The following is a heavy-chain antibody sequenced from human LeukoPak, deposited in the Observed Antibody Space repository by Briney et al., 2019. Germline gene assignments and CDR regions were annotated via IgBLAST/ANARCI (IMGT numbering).Heavy chain of an antibody. V-gene: IGHV3-74*01. CDR3: TRDFDFSSAI. CDR2: ISPDGSTT. J-gene: IGHJ4*02. CDR1: GLTFSSCW. D-gene: IGHD3-3*01. Sequence: GGSLRLSCAASGLTFSSCWMHWVRQAPGKGLVWVSRISPDGSTTGHADSVKGRFTTSRDNAKNTLFLQMNSLRAEDTAVYYCTRDFDFSSAIWGQGTLVTVSS.